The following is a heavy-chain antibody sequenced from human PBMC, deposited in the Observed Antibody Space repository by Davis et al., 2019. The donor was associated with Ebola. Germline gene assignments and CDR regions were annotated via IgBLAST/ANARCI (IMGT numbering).Heavy chain of an antibody. V-gene: IGHV4-39*01. CDR3: ARPWYRGTYYDAYDI. J-gene: IGHJ3*02. D-gene: IGHD1-26*01. CDR1: GASISSRSYY. CDR2: FSYGDNTH. Sequence: MPSETLSLTCTVSGASISSRSYYWGWIRQPPGKGLEWVGSFSYGDNTHYYNPSLRSRVTISVDTSRNQFSLKLSSATAADTAVYYCARPWYRGTYYDAYDIWGQGTMVAVSS.